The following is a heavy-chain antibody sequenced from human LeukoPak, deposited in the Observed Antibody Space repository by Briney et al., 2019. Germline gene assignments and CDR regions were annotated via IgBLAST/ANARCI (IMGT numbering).Heavy chain of an antibody. CDR3: ARDRRRIVGVVFDY. CDR1: GFTFSSYW. J-gene: IGHJ4*02. V-gene: IGHV3-7*01. D-gene: IGHD1-26*01. CDR2: IKQDGSEK. Sequence: GGPLRLSCAASGFTFSSYWMSWVRQAPGKGLEWVANIKQDGSEKYYVDSVKGRFTISRDNAKNSLYLQMNSLRAEDTAVYYCARDRRRIVGVVFDYWGQGTLVTVSS.